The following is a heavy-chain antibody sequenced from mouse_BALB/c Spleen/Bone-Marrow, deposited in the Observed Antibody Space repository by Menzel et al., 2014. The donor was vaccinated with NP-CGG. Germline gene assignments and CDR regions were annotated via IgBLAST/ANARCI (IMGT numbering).Heavy chain of an antibody. D-gene: IGHD3-1*01. CDR1: GFNIKDTY. V-gene: IGHV14-3*02. Sequence: EVQLQESGAELVKPGASVKLSCTASGFNIKDTYMHWVKQRPEQGLEWIGRIDPANGNTKYDPKFQGKATITADTSSNTAYLQLSSLTSEDTAVYYCARRAARATGFAYWGQGTLVTASA. CDR2: IDPANGNT. CDR3: ARRAARATGFAY. J-gene: IGHJ3*01.